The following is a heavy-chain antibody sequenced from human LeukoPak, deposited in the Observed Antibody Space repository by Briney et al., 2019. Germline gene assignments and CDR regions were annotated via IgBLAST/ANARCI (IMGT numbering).Heavy chain of an antibody. CDR3: ARAVSLDYGDYANWFDP. CDR1: GFTFSSYD. D-gene: IGHD4-17*01. V-gene: IGHV3-13*01. Sequence: GGSLRLSCAASGFTFSSYDMHWVRQATGKGLGWVSAIGTAGDTYYPGSVKGRFTISRENAKNSLYLQMNSLRAEDTAVYYCARAVSLDYGDYANWFDPWGQGTLVTVSS. J-gene: IGHJ5*02. CDR2: IGTAGDT.